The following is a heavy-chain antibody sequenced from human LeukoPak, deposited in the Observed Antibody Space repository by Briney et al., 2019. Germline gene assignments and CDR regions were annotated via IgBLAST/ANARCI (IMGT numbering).Heavy chain of an antibody. CDR1: GGSISNSDYS. J-gene: IGHJ6*03. D-gene: IGHD6-13*01. Sequence: SETLSLTCTVSGGSISNSDYSWGWIRQPPGKGLECIGTIYYSGSTYYKSSLKSRVTISVDTSKNQFSLKLSSVTAADTAVYYCARLLPQVAAAGKLRNYYYYMDVWGKGTTVTISS. CDR2: IYYSGST. CDR3: ARLLPQVAAAGKLRNYYYYMDV. V-gene: IGHV4-39*07.